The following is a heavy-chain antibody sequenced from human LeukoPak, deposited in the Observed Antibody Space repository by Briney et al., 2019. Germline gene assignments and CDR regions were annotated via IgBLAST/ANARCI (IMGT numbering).Heavy chain of an antibody. V-gene: IGHV4-4*07. CDR2: IYTSGST. D-gene: IGHD3-3*01. CDR3: ARGTYYDLWSGYSHYYYYYMDV. J-gene: IGHJ6*03. CDR1: GGSISSYY. Sequence: PSETLSLTCTVSGGSISSYYWSWIRQPAGKGLEWIGRIYTSGSTNYNPSLKSRVTMSVDTSKNQFSLKLSSVTAADTAVYYCARGTYYDLWSGYSHYYYYYMDVWGKGTTVTVSS.